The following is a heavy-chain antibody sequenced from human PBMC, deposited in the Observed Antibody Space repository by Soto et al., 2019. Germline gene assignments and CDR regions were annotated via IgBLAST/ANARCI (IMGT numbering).Heavy chain of an antibody. CDR1: GFSLSDHY. CDR2: IRNEPYGYTT. V-gene: IGHV3-72*01. D-gene: IGHD4-17*01. CDR3: AGVTWNRDYLP. J-gene: IGHJ4*02. Sequence: EVQLVASGGGLVQPGGSLRLSCVASGFSLSDHYMDWVRQAPGKGLEWLGLIRNEPYGYTTNYAASVKGRFTISRDDSKNALFLQMDSLTAEAAAIYYCAGVTWNRDYLPWGQGTLVTVSS.